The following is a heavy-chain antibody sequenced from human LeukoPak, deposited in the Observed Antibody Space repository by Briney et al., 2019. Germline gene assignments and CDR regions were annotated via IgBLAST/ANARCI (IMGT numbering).Heavy chain of an antibody. J-gene: IGHJ4*02. V-gene: IGHV4-39*07. D-gene: IGHD6-13*01. CDR3: ARGFSLAAVPFDY. Sequence: PSETLSLTCTVSGGSISSSSYYWGWIRQPPGKGLEWIGSIYYSGSTYYNPSLKSRVTISVDTSKNQFSLKLSSVTAADTAVYYCARGFSLAAVPFDYWGQGTLVTVSS. CDR1: GGSISSSSYY. CDR2: IYYSGST.